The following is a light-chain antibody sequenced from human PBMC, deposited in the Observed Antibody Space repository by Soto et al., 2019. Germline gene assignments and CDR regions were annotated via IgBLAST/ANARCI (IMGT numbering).Light chain of an antibody. V-gene: IGKV1-27*01. CDR1: QGISNS. CDR3: QNYNSDPKT. Sequence: DIPMTQSPSSLSASVGDRVTITCRASQGISNSLAWYQQRPGKVPKLLIYAASTLQSGVPSRFSGSRSGTDFTLTISSLQPEDVVTYYCQNYNSDPKTFGQGTKVEIK. CDR2: AAS. J-gene: IGKJ1*01.